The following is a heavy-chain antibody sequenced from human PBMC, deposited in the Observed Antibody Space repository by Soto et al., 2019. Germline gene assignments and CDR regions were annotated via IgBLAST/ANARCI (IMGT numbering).Heavy chain of an antibody. CDR3: ARENAYGDPNSFDS. CDR2: ISSSSNYI. Sequence: EVQLVESGGGLVKPGGSLRLSCTASGFTFSSYNMNWVRQAPGKGLEWVSSISSSSNYIYYADSMKGRFTISRDNAKNSLYLQMHSLRAEDTAVYYCARENAYGDPNSFDSWGQGTLVTVSS. V-gene: IGHV3-21*02. J-gene: IGHJ4*02. CDR1: GFTFSSYN. D-gene: IGHD4-17*01.